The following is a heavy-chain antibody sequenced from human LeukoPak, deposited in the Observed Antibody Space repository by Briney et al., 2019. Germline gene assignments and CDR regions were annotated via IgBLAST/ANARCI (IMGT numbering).Heavy chain of an antibody. CDR2: ISASGGST. Sequence: GGSLRLSCAASGFTFSSSAMSWVRQVPGKGLEWVSGISASGGSTNYADSVKGRFTISRDNSKNTLYFQMNSLRAEDTAVYYCARVALYALDIWGQGTMVTVSS. CDR3: ARVALYALDI. CDR1: GFTFSSSA. V-gene: IGHV3-23*01. D-gene: IGHD3-16*01. J-gene: IGHJ3*02.